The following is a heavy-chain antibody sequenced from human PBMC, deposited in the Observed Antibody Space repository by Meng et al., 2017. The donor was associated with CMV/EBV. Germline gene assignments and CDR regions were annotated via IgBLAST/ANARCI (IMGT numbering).Heavy chain of an antibody. V-gene: IGHV3-48*04. CDR1: GFTFSTYS. CDR2: ITSGSSST. Sequence: GESLKISCAASGFTFSTYSMNWVRQDPGKGLEWVSYITSGSSSTYYADSVKGRFSISRDNGKNSLSLHMTSLRGEDAAVYYCARGADYGDPSPRIFDYWGQGTLVTVSS. J-gene: IGHJ4*02. D-gene: IGHD4/OR15-4a*01. CDR3: ARGADYGDPSPRIFDY.